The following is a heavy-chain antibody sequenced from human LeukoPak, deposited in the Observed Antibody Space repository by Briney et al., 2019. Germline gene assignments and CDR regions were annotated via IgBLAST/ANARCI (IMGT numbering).Heavy chain of an antibody. CDR1: GGSFSGYY. D-gene: IGHD3-16*01. V-gene: IGHV4-34*01. CDR3: ARVGRVGLLGPNWFDP. CDR2: INHSGST. Sequence: PSETLSLTCAVYGGSFSGYYWSWIRQPPGKGLEWIGEINHSGSTNYNPSLKSRVTISVDTSKNQFSLKLGSVTAADTAVYYCARVGRVGLLGPNWFDPWGQGTLVTVSS. J-gene: IGHJ5*02.